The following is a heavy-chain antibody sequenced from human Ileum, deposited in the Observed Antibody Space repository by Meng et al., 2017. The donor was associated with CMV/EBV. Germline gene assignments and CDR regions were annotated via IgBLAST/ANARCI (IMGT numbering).Heavy chain of an antibody. Sequence: GASLKISCAASGSTFSNYAMNWVRRAPGKGLEWLSRISPSGSSTFYADYIKGRFTSSRDNSNNTLFLQMNSLGAEDTAMYYCAKDFNYGDYLDYGGQGTPVTVSS. CDR1: GSTFSNYA. D-gene: IGHD4-17*01. CDR2: ISPSGSST. J-gene: IGHJ4*02. V-gene: IGHV3-23*01. CDR3: AKDFNYGDYLDY.